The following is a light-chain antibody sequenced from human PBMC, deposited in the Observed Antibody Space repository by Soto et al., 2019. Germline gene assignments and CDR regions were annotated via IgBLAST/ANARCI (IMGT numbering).Light chain of an antibody. CDR2: GAS. V-gene: IGKV3-20*01. Sequence: EIELTQSPGTLSLSPGERATLSCRASQSVSSNYLAWYQQKPGPAPRLLIYGASRGAAGIPDRFSGSGSGTDFTPTIISLVPEDFAVHFCQQYGRSPMFTFGQGTKLEIK. CDR3: QQYGRSPMFT. CDR1: QSVSSNY. J-gene: IGKJ2*01.